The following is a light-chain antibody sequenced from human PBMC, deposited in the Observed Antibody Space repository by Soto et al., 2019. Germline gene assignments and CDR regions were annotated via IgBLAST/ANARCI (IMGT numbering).Light chain of an antibody. V-gene: IGKV3-20*01. Sequence: VLTQSPGTLSLSPGERATLSCRASQSVSSSFLAWYQHKPGQAPRLLIYGASSRATGIPDRFSGSGSGTDFTLTINRLEPEDFAVYYCQHYGTSPLPFGGGTKVEIK. CDR1: QSVSSSF. CDR3: QHYGTSPLP. J-gene: IGKJ4*01. CDR2: GAS.